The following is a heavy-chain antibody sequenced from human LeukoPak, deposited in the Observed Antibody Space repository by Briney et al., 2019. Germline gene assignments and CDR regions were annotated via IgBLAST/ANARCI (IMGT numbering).Heavy chain of an antibody. J-gene: IGHJ4*02. CDR1: GFTFSSCW. V-gene: IGHV3-7*04. D-gene: IGHD6-19*01. Sequence: PGGSLRLSCAVSGFTFSSCWMSWVRQAPGKGLEWVANIKPDGSEKFYVDSVKGRFTISRDNAENSLYLDMSSLRAEDTAVYYCARNAGWVSDYWGQGTLVTVSS. CDR2: IKPDGSEK. CDR3: ARNAGWVSDY.